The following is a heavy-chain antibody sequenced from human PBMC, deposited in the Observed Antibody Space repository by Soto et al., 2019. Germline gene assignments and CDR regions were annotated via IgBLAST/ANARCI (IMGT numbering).Heavy chain of an antibody. CDR1: GYSFTSYW. D-gene: IGHD6-6*01. CDR2: IYPSDSDT. V-gene: IGHV5-51*01. J-gene: IGHJ4*02. CDR3: ARHSSWRTSVYHY. Sequence: PGESLNISCKASGYSFTSYWIGWVRQMPGKGLEWMGIIYPSDSDTRYSPSFQGQVAISADKSISTAYLQWSSLKASDTAMYYCARHSSWRTSVYHYWGQGTLVTVSS.